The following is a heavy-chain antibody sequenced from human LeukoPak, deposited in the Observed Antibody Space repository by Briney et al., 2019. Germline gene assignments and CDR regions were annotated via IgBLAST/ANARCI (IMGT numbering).Heavy chain of an antibody. D-gene: IGHD3-10*02. J-gene: IGHJ6*03. CDR2: FSSSGSTI. CDR3: AELGITIIGAA. CDR1: GFTFSSYE. V-gene: IGHV3-48*03. Sequence: AVTLTLSCAASGFTFSSYEMNWVRQAPGKGLVWVCNFSSSGSTIYHTYSVRGRFAISRDNTKNSLYLQMKSLSAEATAVYCCAELGITIIGAAWGKGTTV.